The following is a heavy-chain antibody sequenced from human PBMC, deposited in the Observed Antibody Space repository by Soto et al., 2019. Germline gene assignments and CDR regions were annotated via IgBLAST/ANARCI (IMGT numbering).Heavy chain of an antibody. J-gene: IGHJ6*02. CDR1: GYTFTSYA. CDR2: INAGNGNT. V-gene: IGHV1-3*01. CDR3: ASYSSSSYYYYYYGMDV. Sequence: AASVKVSCKASGYTFTSYAMHWVRQAPGQRFEWMGWINAGNGNTKYSQKFQGRVTITRDTSASTAYMELSSLRSEDTAVYYCASYSSSSYYYYYYGMDVWGQGTTVTVSS. D-gene: IGHD6-6*01.